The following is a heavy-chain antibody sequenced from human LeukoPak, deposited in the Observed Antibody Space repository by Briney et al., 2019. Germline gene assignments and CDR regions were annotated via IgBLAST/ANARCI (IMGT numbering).Heavy chain of an antibody. Sequence: ASVKVSCKASGYTFTGYYMHWVRQAPGQGLEWMGWINPNSGGTNYAQKFQGRVTMTRDTSISTAYMELSRLRSDDTAVYYCAREPPSGYDYGGNSGFDYWGQGTLVTASS. CDR2: INPNSGGT. J-gene: IGHJ4*02. CDR1: GYTFTGYY. CDR3: AREPPSGYDYGGNSGFDY. V-gene: IGHV1-2*02. D-gene: IGHD4-23*01.